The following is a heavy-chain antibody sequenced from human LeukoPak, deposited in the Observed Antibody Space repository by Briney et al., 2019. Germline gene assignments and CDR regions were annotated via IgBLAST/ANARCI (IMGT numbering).Heavy chain of an antibody. CDR3: ARFIVSYPHDAFDI. D-gene: IGHD1-26*01. CDR1: GGSISSYY. V-gene: IGHV4-59*01. Sequence: SETLSLTCTVSGGSISSYYWSWLRQPPGKGLEWIGYIYYSGSTSYNPSLKSRVTISVDTSKKQFSLKLSSVTAADTAFYYCARFIVSYPHDAFDIWGQGTMVTVSS. CDR2: IYYSGST. J-gene: IGHJ3*02.